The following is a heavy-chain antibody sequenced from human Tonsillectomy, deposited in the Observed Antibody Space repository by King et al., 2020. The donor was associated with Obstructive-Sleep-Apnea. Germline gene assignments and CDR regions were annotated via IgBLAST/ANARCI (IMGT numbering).Heavy chain of an antibody. Sequence: QLVQSGAEVKKPGSSVKVSCKASGGSISSYAMDWVRQAPGQGLEWMGGIIPIFGTANSAQRFQGRVTVTADESTSTVYMELSSLRSEDTAVYYGAKARRGRLNAYDIWGQGTMVTVSS. CDR3: AKARRGRLNAYDI. V-gene: IGHV1-69*01. CDR1: GGSISSYA. D-gene: IGHD3-16*01. CDR2: IIPIFGTA. J-gene: IGHJ3*02.